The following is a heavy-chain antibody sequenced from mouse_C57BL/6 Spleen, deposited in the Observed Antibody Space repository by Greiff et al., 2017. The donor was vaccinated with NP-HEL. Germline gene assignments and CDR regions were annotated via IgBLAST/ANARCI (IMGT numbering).Heavy chain of an antibody. Sequence: QVQLQQSGAELAKPGASVKLSCKASGYTFTSYWMHWVKQRPGQGLEWIGYINPSSGYSKSNQKFKDQAPLTADKSSSTAYMQLSSLTYEDSAVYYCARSDYYCNAMYYWGQGTSVTVSS. CDR1: GYTFTSYW. V-gene: IGHV1-7*01. CDR3: ARSDYYCNAMYY. J-gene: IGHJ4*01. D-gene: IGHD1-1*01. CDR2: INPSSGYS.